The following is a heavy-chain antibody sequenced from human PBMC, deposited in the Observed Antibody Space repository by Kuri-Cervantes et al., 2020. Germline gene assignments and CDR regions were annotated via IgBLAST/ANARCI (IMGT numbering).Heavy chain of an antibody. CDR1: GFTFSSYG. V-gene: IGHV3-33*01. J-gene: IGHJ6*02. Sequence: GESLKISCAASGFTFSSYGMHWVRQTPGKGLEWVAVIWYDGSNKYYADSVKGRFTISRDNSKNTLYLQMNSLRAEDTAVYYCARCGGGYYYYGMDVWGQGTTVTVSS. D-gene: IGHD2-21*01. CDR2: IWYDGSNK. CDR3: ARCGGGYYYYGMDV.